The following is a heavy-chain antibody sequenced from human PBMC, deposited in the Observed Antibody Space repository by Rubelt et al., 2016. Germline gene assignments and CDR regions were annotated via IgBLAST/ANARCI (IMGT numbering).Heavy chain of an antibody. J-gene: IGHJ6*03. V-gene: IGHV3-33*01. D-gene: IGHD6-13*01. CDR1: GFTFSSYG. CDR2: IWYDGSNK. Sequence: VQLVESGGGLVQPGGSLRLSCAASGFTFSSYGMHWVRQAPGKGLEWVAVIWYDGSNKYFADSVKGRFTISRENSRNTLYLQMNSLRAEDTAVYYCARDVRIAVAGPYYYYMDVWGKGTTVTVSS. CDR3: ARDVRIAVAGPYYYYMDV.